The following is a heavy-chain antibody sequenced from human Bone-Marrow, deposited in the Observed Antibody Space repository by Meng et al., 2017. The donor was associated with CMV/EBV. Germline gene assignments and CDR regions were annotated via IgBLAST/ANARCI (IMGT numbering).Heavy chain of an antibody. V-gene: IGHV4-4*02. J-gene: IGHJ4*02. CDR2: IYHSGST. D-gene: IGHD2-2*01. CDR1: GGSISSSNW. Sequence: SETLSLTCAVSGGSISSSNWWSWVRQPPGKGLEWIGEIYHSGSTNYNPSLKSRVTISVDKSKNQFSLKLSSVTAADTAVYYCAREGPRGYCCSTSCYGVDYFDYWGQGTLVTVSS. CDR3: AREGPRGYCCSTSCYGVDYFDY.